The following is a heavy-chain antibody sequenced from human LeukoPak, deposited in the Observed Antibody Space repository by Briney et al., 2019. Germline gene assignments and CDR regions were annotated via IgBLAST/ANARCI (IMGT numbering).Heavy chain of an antibody. Sequence: SETLSLTCTVSGGSISSGSYYWSWIRQPAGKGLEWIGRIYTSGSTNYNPSLKSRVTISVETSKNQFSLKLSSVTAADTAVYYCARVRSGYDWGADYYYYMDVWGKGTTVTISS. CDR2: IYTSGST. J-gene: IGHJ6*03. V-gene: IGHV4-61*02. CDR3: ARVRSGYDWGADYYYYMDV. CDR1: GGSISSGSYY. D-gene: IGHD5-12*01.